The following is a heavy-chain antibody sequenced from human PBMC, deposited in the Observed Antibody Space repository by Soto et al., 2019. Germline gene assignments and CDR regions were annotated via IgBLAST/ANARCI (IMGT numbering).Heavy chain of an antibody. CDR3: ARDLDAFDT. J-gene: IGHJ3*02. CDR2: IYSGENA. V-gene: IGHV3-53*01. Sequence: EVQLVQSGGGLVQPGGSLRLSCAGYGVTVTSNYMNWVRQAPGKGLEWVSVIYSGENAYYADSVAGRVTISRDNSKNTLYLQMNSLRVEDTAVYYCARDLDAFDTWGQGTTVIVSS. CDR1: GVTVTSNY.